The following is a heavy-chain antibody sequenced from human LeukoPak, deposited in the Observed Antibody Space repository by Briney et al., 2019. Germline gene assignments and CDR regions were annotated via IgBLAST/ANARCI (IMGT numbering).Heavy chain of an antibody. V-gene: IGHV1-69*13. Sequence: SVKVSCKASGGTFSSYAISWVRQAPGQGLEWMGGIIPIFGTANYAQKFQGRVTITADESTSTAYMELSSLRSEDTAVYYCARVLLWFGELSNEANFDYWGQGTLVTVSS. J-gene: IGHJ4*02. CDR1: GGTFSSYA. CDR3: ARVLLWFGELSNEANFDY. D-gene: IGHD3-10*01. CDR2: IIPIFGTA.